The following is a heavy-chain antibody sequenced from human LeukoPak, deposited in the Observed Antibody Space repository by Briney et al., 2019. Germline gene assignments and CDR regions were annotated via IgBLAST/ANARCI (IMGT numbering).Heavy chain of an antibody. CDR2: ISGIGVGI. Sequence: GGSLRLSCAASGFTFSNYAISWVRQAPGKGLEWVSAISGIGVGIYYADSVKGRFTISRDNSKNTLYLQMNSLRAEDTAVYYCAREFGPADQDKEETDYWGQGTLVTVSS. V-gene: IGHV3-23*01. D-gene: IGHD3-10*01. J-gene: IGHJ4*02. CDR1: GFTFSNYA. CDR3: AREFGPADQDKEETDY.